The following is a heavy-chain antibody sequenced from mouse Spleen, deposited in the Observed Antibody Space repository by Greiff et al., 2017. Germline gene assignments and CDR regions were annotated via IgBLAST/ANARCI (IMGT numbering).Heavy chain of an antibody. Sequence: EVKVVESGGGLVKPGGSLKLSCAASGFTFSSYAMSWVRQTPEKRLEWVATISSGGSYTYYPDSVKGRFTISRDNAKNTLYLQMSSLRSEDTAMYYCARQGGFYDLYYYAMDYWGQGTSVTVSS. CDR1: GFTFSSYA. J-gene: IGHJ4*01. CDR2: ISSGGSYT. D-gene: IGHD2-3*01. V-gene: IGHV5-9-3*01. CDR3: ARQGGFYDLYYYAMDY.